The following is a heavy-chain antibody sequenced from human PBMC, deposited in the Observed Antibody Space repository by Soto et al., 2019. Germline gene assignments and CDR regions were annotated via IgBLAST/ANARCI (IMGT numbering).Heavy chain of an antibody. CDR2: ISSGGGST. Sequence: LRLSCAASGFTFSTFAMAWVRQTPGKGLEWVSTISSGGGSTYYADSMKGRFTISRDNSNNTLSLQMNSLRAEDTAMYYCAKGRAASVSLFDYWGQGALITVSS. J-gene: IGHJ4*02. V-gene: IGHV3-23*01. CDR1: GFTFSTFA. CDR3: AKGRAASVSLFDY.